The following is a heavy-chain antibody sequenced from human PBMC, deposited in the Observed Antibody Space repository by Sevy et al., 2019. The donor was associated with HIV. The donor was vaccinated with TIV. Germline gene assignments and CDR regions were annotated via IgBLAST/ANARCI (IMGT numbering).Heavy chain of an antibody. V-gene: IGHV3-43*01. CDR3: VKDIGRRSVAFSFDF. J-gene: IGHJ4*02. CDR2: IGWDGGNK. D-gene: IGHD6-19*01. Sequence: GGSLRLSCAASGFTFDDFAMHWVRQIPGKRLEWVSLIGWDGGNKFYRSSVRGRFAISRDNTKNSLYLQMDSLKPDDTALYYCVKDIGRRSVAFSFDFWGQGTLVTVSS. CDR1: GFTFDDFA.